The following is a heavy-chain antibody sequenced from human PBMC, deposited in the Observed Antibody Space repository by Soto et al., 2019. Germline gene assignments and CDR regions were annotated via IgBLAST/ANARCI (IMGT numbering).Heavy chain of an antibody. CDR1: GGSLTGYD. D-gene: IGHD6-19*01. CDR2: INPTGSP. Sequence: SETLSLTGVVYGGSLTGYDWSWIRQPPGRGLEWIGEINPTGSPKYNPSLMSRVTISVDTSKNQFSMKLSGVTAADTAVFYCARSREQWLVDAFDIWGQGTMVTVSS. V-gene: IGHV4-34*01. CDR3: ARSREQWLVDAFDI. J-gene: IGHJ3*02.